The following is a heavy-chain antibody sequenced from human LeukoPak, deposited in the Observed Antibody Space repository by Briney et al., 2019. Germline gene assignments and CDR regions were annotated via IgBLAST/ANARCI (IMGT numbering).Heavy chain of an antibody. CDR2: IGTAGDT. Sequence: VGSLRLSSAASRFTFSTNDMHCFPQGTGKGLERVSIIGTAGDTYYPASVRGRFTISRDNARDFLYLQMNSLTAGDTAVYYCARAPGYSYYAMDVWGQGTTVTVSS. V-gene: IGHV3-13*01. CDR3: ARAPGYSYYAMDV. J-gene: IGHJ6*02. CDR1: RFTFSTND.